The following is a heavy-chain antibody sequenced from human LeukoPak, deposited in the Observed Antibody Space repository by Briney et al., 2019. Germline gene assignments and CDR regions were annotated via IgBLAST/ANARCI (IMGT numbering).Heavy chain of an antibody. CDR1: GYPFTGYY. CDR2: INPNSGGT. D-gene: IGHD6-13*01. V-gene: IGHV1-2*06. CDR3: AREGSWYSADY. Sequence: ASVKVSCKASGYPFTGYYMHWVRQAPGQGLEWMGRINPNSGGTNYAQEFQGRVTMTRDTSISTAYMELSRLRSDDTAVFYCAREGSWYSADYWGQGTLVTVSS. J-gene: IGHJ4*02.